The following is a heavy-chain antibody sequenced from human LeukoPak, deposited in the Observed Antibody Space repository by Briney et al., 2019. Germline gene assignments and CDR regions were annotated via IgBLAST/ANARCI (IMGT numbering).Heavy chain of an antibody. D-gene: IGHD5-18*01. V-gene: IGHV3-21*01. CDR3: ARDRALGIQLWFDY. CDR2: ISSSSSYI. Sequence: GGSLRLSCAASGFTFSSYSMNWVRQAPGKGLEGVSSISSSSSYIYYADSVKGRFTISRDNAKNSLYLQMNSLRAEDTAVYYCARDRALGIQLWFDYWGQGTLVTVSS. CDR1: GFTFSSYS. J-gene: IGHJ4*02.